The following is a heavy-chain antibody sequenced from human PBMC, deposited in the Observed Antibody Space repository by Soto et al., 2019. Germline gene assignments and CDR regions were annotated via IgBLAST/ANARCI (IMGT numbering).Heavy chain of an antibody. J-gene: IGHJ3*01. Sequence: QLHLVQSGAVVKKPGASVTGSCSASGYPVTAYYMHWVRQAPGRGLEWMGGINPATGAAKYTQTFQGRVTMTRDPSTNTVCMELSGLTSGDTAVFYCARGGGVGVAGSAAFDLWGQWTLVTVSS. V-gene: IGHV1-2*02. D-gene: IGHD3-3*01. CDR1: GYPVTAYY. CDR3: ARGGGVGVAGSAAFDL. CDR2: INPATGAA.